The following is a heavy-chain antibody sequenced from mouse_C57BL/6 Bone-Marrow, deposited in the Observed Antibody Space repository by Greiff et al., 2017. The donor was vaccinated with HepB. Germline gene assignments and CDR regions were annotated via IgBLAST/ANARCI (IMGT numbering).Heavy chain of an antibody. Sequence: VHVKQSGAELVRPGASVKLSCTASGFNIKDDYMHWVKQRPEQGLEWIGWIDPENGDTEYASKFQGKATITADTSSNTAYLQLSSLTSEDTAVYYCTMDSGSSYDAMDYWGQGTSVTVSS. V-gene: IGHV14-4*01. CDR2: IDPENGDT. CDR3: TMDSGSSYDAMDY. J-gene: IGHJ4*01. CDR1: GFNIKDDY. D-gene: IGHD1-1*01.